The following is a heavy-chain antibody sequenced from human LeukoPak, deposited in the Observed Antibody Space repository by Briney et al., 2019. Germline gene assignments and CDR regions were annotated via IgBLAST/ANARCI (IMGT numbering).Heavy chain of an antibody. Sequence: SETLSLTCTVSGGSISSGSYYWSWIRQPAGKGLEWIGRIYTSGRTNYNPSLKSRVTISVDTSKNQFSLKLSSVTAADTAVYYCARGALLFGESYYFDYWGQGTLVTVSS. CDR2: IYTSGRT. D-gene: IGHD3-10*01. V-gene: IGHV4-61*02. J-gene: IGHJ4*02. CDR1: GGSISSGSYY. CDR3: ARGALLFGESYYFDY.